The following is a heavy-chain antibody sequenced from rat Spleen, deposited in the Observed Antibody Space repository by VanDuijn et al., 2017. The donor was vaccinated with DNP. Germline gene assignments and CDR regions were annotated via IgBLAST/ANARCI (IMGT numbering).Heavy chain of an antibody. CDR3: ATYTYYGYSHYFDY. V-gene: IGHV5-46*01. Sequence: EVQLVESGGGLVQPGRSLKLSCAASGFTFSSFPMAWVRQAPTKGLEWVAIITSRGGSTYYRDSVRGRFTISRDNAKSSLYLQMNSLKSEDTATYYCATYTYYGYSHYFDYWGQGVMVTVSS. D-gene: IGHD1-9*01. CDR1: GFTFSSFP. J-gene: IGHJ2*01. CDR2: ITSRGGST.